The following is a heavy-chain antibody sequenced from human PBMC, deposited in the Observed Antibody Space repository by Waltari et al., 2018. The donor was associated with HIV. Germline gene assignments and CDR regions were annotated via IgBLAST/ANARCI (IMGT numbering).Heavy chain of an antibody. CDR2: IYYSGST. J-gene: IGHJ6*03. CDR3: ARGYSYGSEYYYYYMDV. V-gene: IGHV4-61*01. D-gene: IGHD5-18*01. Sequence: QVQLQESGPGLVKPSETLSLTCTVSGGSVSSGRYYWSWIRPPPGKGLEWIGYIYYSGSTNYNPSLKSRVTISVDTSKNQFSLKLSSVTAADTAVYYCARGYSYGSEYYYYYMDVWGKGTTVTVSS. CDR1: GGSVSSGRYY.